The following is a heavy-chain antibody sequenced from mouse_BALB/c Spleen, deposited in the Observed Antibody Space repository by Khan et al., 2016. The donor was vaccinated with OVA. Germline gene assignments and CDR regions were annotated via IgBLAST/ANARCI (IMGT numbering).Heavy chain of an antibody. D-gene: IGHD1-1*02. CDR1: GYTFTDYA. Sequence: QVQLQQSGAELVRPGVSVKISCKGSGYTFTDYAMHWVKQSHAKSLEWIGVISTYYGDVDYSQKFKGKATMTVDRSSSTAYMELARLTSEDSAIYYCARGGNFAYWGQGTLVTVSA. V-gene: IGHV1S137*01. CDR3: ARGGNFAY. J-gene: IGHJ3*01. CDR2: ISTYYGDV.